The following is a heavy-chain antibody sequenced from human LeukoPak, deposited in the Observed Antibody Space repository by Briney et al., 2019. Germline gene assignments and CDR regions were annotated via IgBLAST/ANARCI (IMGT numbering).Heavy chain of an antibody. D-gene: IGHD5-12*01. V-gene: IGHV3-23*01. J-gene: IGHJ4*02. CDR2: ITGSGVSA. CDR1: GFTFSSYG. CDR3: ARGRGEWLGRFDY. Sequence: GGSLRLSCAASGFTFSSYGMDWVRQAPGKGLEWVAAITGSGVSAYYADSVKGLFTISRDNSRNTLYLQMNSLRAEDTAVYYCARGRGEWLGRFDYWGQGSLVAVSS.